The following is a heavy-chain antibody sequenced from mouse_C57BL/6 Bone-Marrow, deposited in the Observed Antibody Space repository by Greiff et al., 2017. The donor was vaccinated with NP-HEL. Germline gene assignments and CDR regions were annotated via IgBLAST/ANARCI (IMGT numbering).Heavy chain of an antibody. CDR1: GFTFSDYY. D-gene: IGHD2-1*01. J-gene: IGHJ1*03. V-gene: IGHV5-12*01. CDR3: GRRDDYGRCGFDV. Sequence: EVMVVESGGGLVQPGGSLKLSCAASGFTFSDYYMYWVRQTPEKRLEWVAYISNGGGSTYYPDTVKGRFTISRDNATNTLYLQMSSLKSEDTAVDYCGRRDDYGRCGFDVWGKGTPVTVS. CDR2: ISNGGGST.